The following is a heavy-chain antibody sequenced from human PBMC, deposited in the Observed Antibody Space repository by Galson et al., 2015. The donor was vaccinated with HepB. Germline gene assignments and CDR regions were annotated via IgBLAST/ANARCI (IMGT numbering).Heavy chain of an antibody. V-gene: IGHV3-23*01. CDR1: GFTFSGYA. J-gene: IGHJ3*02. CDR2: ISGSGGTS. Sequence: SLRLSCAASGFTFSGYAMGWVRQAPGKGLEWVSTISGSGGTSHYADSVKGRFTISSDNSKNTLYLQMNSLRAEDTAVYYCASQRVPAAITPAAFDIWGQGTMVTVSS. CDR3: ASQRVPAAITPAAFDI. D-gene: IGHD2-2*02.